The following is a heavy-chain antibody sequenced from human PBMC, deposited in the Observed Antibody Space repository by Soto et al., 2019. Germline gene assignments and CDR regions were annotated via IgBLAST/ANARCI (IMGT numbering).Heavy chain of an antibody. J-gene: IGHJ4*02. CDR3: ARYLIRAIAVAGTGTNY. V-gene: IGHV4-39*01. CDR2: IYYSGST. CDR1: GGSISSSSYY. Sequence: SETLSLTCTVSGGSISSSSYYWGWIRQPPGKGLEWIRSIYYSGSTYYNPSLKSRVTISVDTSKNQFSLKLSSVTAADTAVYYCARYLIRAIAVAGTGTNYWGQGTLVTVSS. D-gene: IGHD6-19*01.